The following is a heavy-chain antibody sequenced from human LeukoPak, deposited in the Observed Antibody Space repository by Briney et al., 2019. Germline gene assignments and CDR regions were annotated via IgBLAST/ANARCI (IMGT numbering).Heavy chain of an antibody. D-gene: IGHD3-16*01. CDR3: TRGAGWLIDY. J-gene: IGHJ4*02. Sequence: SETLSLTCTVSADSISDYYRGWIRQPPGKGLEWIGYFYNSGRSTYNPSLKSRVTISADTSKNHFSLKLNSVTTADTAVYYCTRGAGWLIDYWGQGILVTVSS. V-gene: IGHV4-59*01. CDR1: ADSISDYY. CDR2: FYNSGRS.